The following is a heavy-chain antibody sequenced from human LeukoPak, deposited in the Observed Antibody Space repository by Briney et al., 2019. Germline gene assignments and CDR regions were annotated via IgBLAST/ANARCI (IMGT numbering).Heavy chain of an antibody. D-gene: IGHD3-16*01. CDR3: TRGAGWLIDY. J-gene: IGHJ4*02. Sequence: SETLSLTCTVSADSISDYYRGWIRQPPGKGLEWIGYFYNSGRSTYNPSLKSRVTISADTSKNHFSLKLNSVTTADTAVYYCTRGAGWLIDYWGQGILVTVSS. V-gene: IGHV4-59*01. CDR1: ADSISDYY. CDR2: FYNSGRS.